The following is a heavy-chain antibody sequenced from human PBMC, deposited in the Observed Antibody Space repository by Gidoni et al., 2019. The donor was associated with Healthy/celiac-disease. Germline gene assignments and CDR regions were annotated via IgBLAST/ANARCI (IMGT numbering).Heavy chain of an antibody. CDR3: ARDRSVTIFGVVLADWFDP. CDR1: GLSFSSYS. J-gene: IGHJ5*02. D-gene: IGHD3-3*01. CDR2: ISSSSSYI. Sequence: EVQLVESGGGLVKPGGSLRLSCAASGLSFSSYSMNWVRQAPGKGLEWVSSISSSSSYIYYADSVKGRFTISRDNAKNSLYLQMNSLRAEDTAVYYCARDRSVTIFGVVLADWFDPWGQGTLVTVSS. V-gene: IGHV3-21*01.